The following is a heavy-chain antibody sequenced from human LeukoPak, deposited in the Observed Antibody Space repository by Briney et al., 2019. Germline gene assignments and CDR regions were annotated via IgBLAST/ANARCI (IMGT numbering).Heavy chain of an antibody. CDR2: INPNSGGA. D-gene: IGHD3-3*01. Sequence: GASVKVSCKASGYTFTGHYMHWVRQAPGQGLEWMGRINPNSGGANYAQKLQGRVTMTTDTSTSTAYMELRSLRSDDTAVYYCVIRRSYDFWSGYYDNYFDYWGQGTLVTVSS. V-gene: IGHV1-2*06. J-gene: IGHJ4*02. CDR1: GYTFTGHY. CDR3: VIRRSYDFWSGYYDNYFDY.